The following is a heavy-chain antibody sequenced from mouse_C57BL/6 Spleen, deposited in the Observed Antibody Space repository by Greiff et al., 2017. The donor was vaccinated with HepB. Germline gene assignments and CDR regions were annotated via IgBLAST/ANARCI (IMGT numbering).Heavy chain of an antibody. CDR3: ARDAGGYDYYAMDY. CDR1: GFTFSDFY. V-gene: IGHV7-1*01. J-gene: IGHJ4*01. CDR2: SRNKANDYTT. Sequence: EVNLVESGGGLVQSGRSLRLSCATSGFTFSDFYMEWVRQAPGKGLEWIAASRNKANDYTTEYSASVKGRFIVSRDTSQSILYLQMNALRAEYTAIYYCARDAGGYDYYAMDYWGQGTSVTVSS. D-gene: IGHD2-2*01.